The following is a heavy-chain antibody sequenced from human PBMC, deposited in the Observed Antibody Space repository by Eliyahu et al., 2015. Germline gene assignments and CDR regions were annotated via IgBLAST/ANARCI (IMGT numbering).Heavy chain of an antibody. CDR3: STDPGDYAPY. CDR2: IKSISDGGAT. V-gene: IGHV3-15*01. Sequence: EVQLVESGGDFVKPGESLMISCAASGLNFRNAWMSWFRQAPGKGPEWVGRIKSISDGGATEYVASVTGRFIIWRDDSKNTLXLQMNWLKREDSAVYYCSTDPGDYAPYWGQGTLVTVSS. J-gene: IGHJ4*02. D-gene: IGHD4-17*01. CDR1: GLNFRNAW.